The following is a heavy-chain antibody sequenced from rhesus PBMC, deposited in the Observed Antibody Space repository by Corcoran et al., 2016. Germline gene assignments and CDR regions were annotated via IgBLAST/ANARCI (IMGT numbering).Heavy chain of an antibody. Sequence: QVTLKESGPALVKPTQTLTLTCTLSGFSLTTSGMGVGWIRQPPGKALGWLALIYWDDDKRYSTSLKSRLTISKDTSKNQVVLTMTNMDPVDTATYYCARSLTGLDSWGQGVVVTVSS. CDR3: ARSLTGLDS. CDR2: IYWDDDK. J-gene: IGHJ6*01. CDR1: GFSLTTSGMG. V-gene: IGHV2-174*01.